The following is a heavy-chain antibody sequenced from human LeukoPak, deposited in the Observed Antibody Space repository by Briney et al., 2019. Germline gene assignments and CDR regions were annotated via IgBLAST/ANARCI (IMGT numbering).Heavy chain of an antibody. D-gene: IGHD5-12*01. V-gene: IGHV4-59*12. Sequence: SETLSLTCTVSGGSISSYYWSWIRQPPGKGLEWIGYIYYSGSTNYNPSLKSRVTISVDTSKNQFSLKLSSVTAADTAVYYCARDRDSGYEAAAAFDIWGQGTMVTVSS. CDR2: IYYSGST. CDR1: GGSISSYY. CDR3: ARDRDSGYEAAAAFDI. J-gene: IGHJ3*02.